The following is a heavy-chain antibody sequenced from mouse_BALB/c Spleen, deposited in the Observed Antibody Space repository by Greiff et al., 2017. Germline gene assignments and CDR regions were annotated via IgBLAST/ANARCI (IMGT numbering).Heavy chain of an antibody. CDR3: ARQGVYYGYAMDY. V-gene: IGHV5-6-2*01. Sequence: EVQGVESGGGLVKLGGSLKLSCAASGFTFSSYYMSWVRQTPEKRLELVAAINSNGGSTYYPDTVKGRFTISRDNAKNTLYLQMSSLKSEDTALYYCARQGVYYGYAMDYWGQGTSVTVSS. J-gene: IGHJ4*01. CDR1: GFTFSSYY. D-gene: IGHD1-1*01. CDR2: INSNGGST.